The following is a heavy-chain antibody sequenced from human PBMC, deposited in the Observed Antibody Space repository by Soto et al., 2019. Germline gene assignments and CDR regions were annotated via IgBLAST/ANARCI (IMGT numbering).Heavy chain of an antibody. D-gene: IGHD3-22*01. CDR3: ARGGIVWATYYYYGMDV. Sequence: ASVKVSCKASGYTFTSYAMHWVRQAPGQRLEWMGWINAGNGNTKYSQKFQGRVTITRDTSASTAYMELSSLRSEDTAVYYCARGGIVWATYYYYGMDVWGQRPTVPVSS. V-gene: IGHV1-3*01. CDR2: INAGNGNT. CDR1: GYTFTSYA. J-gene: IGHJ6*02.